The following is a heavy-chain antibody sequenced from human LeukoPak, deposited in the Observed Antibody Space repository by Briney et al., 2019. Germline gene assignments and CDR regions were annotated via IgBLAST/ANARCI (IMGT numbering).Heavy chain of an antibody. CDR3: ARDCFAENNY. Sequence: GGSLRLSCTASEFIFSDYWMTWVRQVPGKGLEWVANIKQDGSETYYVDSVRGRFTISRDNARKSLYLQMNSLRVEDTAVYFCARDCFAENNYWGQGILVTVSS. V-gene: IGHV3-7*01. CDR2: IKQDGSET. D-gene: IGHD2-21*01. CDR1: EFIFSDYW. J-gene: IGHJ4*02.